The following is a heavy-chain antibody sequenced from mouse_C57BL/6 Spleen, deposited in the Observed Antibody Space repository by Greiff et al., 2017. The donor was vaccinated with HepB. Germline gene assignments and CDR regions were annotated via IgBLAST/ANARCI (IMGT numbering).Heavy chain of an antibody. J-gene: IGHJ4*01. V-gene: IGHV5-16*01. Sequence: EVMLVESEGGLVQPGSSMKLSCTASGFTFSDYYMAWVRQVPEKGLEWVANINHDGSSTYYLDSLKSRFIISRDNANNILYLQMSSLKSEDTATYYCARGRAMDYWGQGTSVTVSS. CDR2: INHDGSST. CDR1: GFTFSDYY. CDR3: ARGRAMDY.